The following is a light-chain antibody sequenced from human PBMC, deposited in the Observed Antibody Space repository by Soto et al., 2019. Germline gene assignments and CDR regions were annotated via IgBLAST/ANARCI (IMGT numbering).Light chain of an antibody. Sequence: ALTQPPSVSGAPGQRVTISCTGSSSNIGAGYDVHWYQQLPGTAPKLLIYGNSNRPSGVPDRFSGSKSGTSASLAITGLQAEDEADYYCQSYDSSLSGYVFGTGTKVTVL. CDR2: GNS. CDR1: SSNIGAGYD. J-gene: IGLJ1*01. V-gene: IGLV1-40*01. CDR3: QSYDSSLSGYV.